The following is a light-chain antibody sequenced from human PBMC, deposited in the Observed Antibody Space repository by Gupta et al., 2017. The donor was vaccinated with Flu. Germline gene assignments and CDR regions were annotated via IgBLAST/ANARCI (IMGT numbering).Light chain of an antibody. Sequence: TISSTSTSSEMGRNTVYCHLPHPEPAPPLLLYVHNDRHPAAPARFSVSNSGSSASVTITRLQAEDEADYYYASSYATQNSWVFGGGTKLTVL. CDR1: SSEMGRNT. CDR2: VHN. V-gene: IGLV1-44*01. CDR3: ASSYATQNSWV. J-gene: IGLJ2*01.